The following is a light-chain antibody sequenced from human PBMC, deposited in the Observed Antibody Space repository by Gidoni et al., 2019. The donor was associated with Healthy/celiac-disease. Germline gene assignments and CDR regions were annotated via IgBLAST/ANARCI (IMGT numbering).Light chain of an antibody. J-gene: IGKJ5*01. CDR3: QQSYSTPRNT. CDR2: DSS. CDR1: QSNSSS. Sequence: DIQMTQCQSSLSASVGDRVTITCRASQSNSSSLNWYQQKPGQAPKLLIYDSSTLQIGVPSRFSVSASVTDFTLTIISLQPEDFATYYCQQSYSTPRNTFGQGTRLEIK. V-gene: IGKV1-39*01.